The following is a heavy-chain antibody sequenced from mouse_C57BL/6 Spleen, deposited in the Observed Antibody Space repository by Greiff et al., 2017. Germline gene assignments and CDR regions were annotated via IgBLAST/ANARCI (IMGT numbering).Heavy chain of an antibody. V-gene: IGHV1-69*01. D-gene: IGHD1-1*01. Sequence: QVHVKQPGAELVMPGASVKLSRKASGYTFTSYWMHWVKQRPGQGLEWIGEIDPSDSYTNYNQKFKGKSTLTVDKSSSTAYMQLSSLTSEDSAVYYCARWDYGSSPFDYWGQGTTLTVSS. CDR3: ARWDYGSSPFDY. CDR2: IDPSDSYT. CDR1: GYTFTSYW. J-gene: IGHJ2*01.